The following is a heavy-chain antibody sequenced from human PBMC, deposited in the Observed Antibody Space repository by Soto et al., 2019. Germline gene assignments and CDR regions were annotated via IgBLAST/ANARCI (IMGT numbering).Heavy chain of an antibody. CDR3: AKDSSHALSYSYGPLGYFDY. CDR1: GFTFSSYA. Sequence: HPGGSLRLSCAASGFTFSSYAMSWVRQAPGKGLEWVSAISGSGGSTYYADSVKGRFTISRDNSKNTLYLQMNSLRAEDTAVYYCAKDSSHALSYSYGPLGYFDYWGQGTLVTVSS. J-gene: IGHJ4*02. V-gene: IGHV3-23*01. D-gene: IGHD5-18*01. CDR2: ISGSGGST.